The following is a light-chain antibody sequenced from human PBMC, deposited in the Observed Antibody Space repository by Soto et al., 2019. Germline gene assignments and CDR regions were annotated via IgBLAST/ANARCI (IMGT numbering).Light chain of an antibody. CDR2: KAS. V-gene: IGKV1-5*03. Sequence: DIQMTQSPSTLSASVGDRVTITCRASQSISSWLAWYQQKPGKVPKVLIYKASSLESWVPSRFSGSGSGTEFTLTISSLQPDDFATYYCQQYNSHSGTFGQGTKV. J-gene: IGKJ1*01. CDR3: QQYNSHSGT. CDR1: QSISSW.